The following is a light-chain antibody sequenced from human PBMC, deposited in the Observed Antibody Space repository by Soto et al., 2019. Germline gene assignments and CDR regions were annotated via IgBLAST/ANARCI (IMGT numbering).Light chain of an antibody. CDR2: DAS. CDR1: QSVSSY. J-gene: IGKJ1*01. CDR3: QQRSNWPWT. Sequence: EIVFTHFSSTLSFAPGERAPPSWRASQSVSSYLAWYQQKPGQAPRLLIYDASNRATGIPARFSGSGSGTDFTLTISSLEPEDFAVYYCQQRSNWPWTFGQGTKVDIK. V-gene: IGKV3-11*01.